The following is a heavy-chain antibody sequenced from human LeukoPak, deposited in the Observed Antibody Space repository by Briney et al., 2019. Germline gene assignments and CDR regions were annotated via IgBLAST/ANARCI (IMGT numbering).Heavy chain of an antibody. J-gene: IGHJ4*02. CDR2: IYYSGST. D-gene: IGHD6-19*01. CDR1: GGSISSGDYY. V-gene: IGHV4-61*08. Sequence: SETLSLTCTVSGGSISSGDYYWSWIRQPPGKGLEWIGYIYYSGSTNYNPSLKSRVTISVDTSKNQFSLKLSSVTAADTAVYYCARLISGSSGWNLDYWGQGTLVTVSS. CDR3: ARLISGSSGWNLDY.